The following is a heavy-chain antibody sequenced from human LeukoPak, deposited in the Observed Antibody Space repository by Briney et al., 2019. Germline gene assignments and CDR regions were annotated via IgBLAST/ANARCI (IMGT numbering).Heavy chain of an antibody. CDR1: GFTFSSYA. Sequence: GGSLRLSCAASGFTFSSYAMHWVRQAPGKGLEWVAVISVDGSNKYYADSVKGRFTISRDNSKNTLYLQMDSPKADDTTVYYCARHKGASLFRGIIFDYWGQGTLVTVSS. CDR3: ARHKGASLFRGIIFDY. CDR2: ISVDGSNK. V-gene: IGHV3-30-3*01. D-gene: IGHD3-10*01. J-gene: IGHJ4*02.